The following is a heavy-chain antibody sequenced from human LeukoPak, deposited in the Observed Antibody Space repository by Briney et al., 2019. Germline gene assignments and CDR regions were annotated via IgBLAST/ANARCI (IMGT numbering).Heavy chain of an antibody. D-gene: IGHD5-24*01. CDR2: IYPGDSDT. Sequence: GESLKISCQGSGYRFTSYWIAWVRQMPGKGLEWMGMIYPGDSDTRYSPSFQGQVTISADKSISTAYLQWSSLKASDTAMYYCARPSDGYHKVVDYWGQGTLVTVSS. CDR1: GYRFTSYW. V-gene: IGHV5-51*01. J-gene: IGHJ4*02. CDR3: ARPSDGYHKVVDY.